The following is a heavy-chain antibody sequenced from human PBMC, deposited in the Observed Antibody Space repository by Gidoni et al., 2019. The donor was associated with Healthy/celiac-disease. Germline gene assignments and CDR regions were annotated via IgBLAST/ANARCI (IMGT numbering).Heavy chain of an antibody. CDR2: IYYSGST. J-gene: IGHJ4*02. Sequence: QVQLQESGPGLVKPSETLSPTCTVSGGSISSYYWSWLRQPPGKGLEWIGYIYYSGSTNYNPSLKSRVTISVDTSKNQFSLKLSSVTAADTAVYYCARSTGHYDILTGYSSPPLFFDYWGQGTLVTVSS. CDR1: GGSISSYY. CDR3: ARSTGHYDILTGYSSPPLFFDY. D-gene: IGHD3-9*01. V-gene: IGHV4-59*01.